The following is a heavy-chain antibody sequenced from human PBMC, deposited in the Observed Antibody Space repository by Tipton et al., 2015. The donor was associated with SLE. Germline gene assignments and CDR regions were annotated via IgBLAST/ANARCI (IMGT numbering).Heavy chain of an antibody. CDR1: GGSISSSRSY. D-gene: IGHD3-22*01. J-gene: IGHJ4*02. CDR2: IYYSGST. CDR3: ARGFYYYDSSGFDY. Sequence: TLSLTCTVSGGSISSSRSYWGWIRQPPGKGLECIGNIYYSGSTYYNPSLKSRVTISVDTSKNQFSLKLTSVTAADTALYYCARGFYYYDSSGFDYWGQGTLVTVSS. V-gene: IGHV4-39*01.